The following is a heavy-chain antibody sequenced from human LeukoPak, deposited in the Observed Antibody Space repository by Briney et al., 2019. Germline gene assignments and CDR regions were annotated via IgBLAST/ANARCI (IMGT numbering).Heavy chain of an antibody. CDR3: AKKHDYGDYVDY. CDR1: GFTFSSYA. Sequence: GGSLRLSCAASGFTFSSYAMSWVRQAPGKGLEWVSAISGSGGSTYYADSVKGRFTISRDNSKNTLYLQMNSPRAEDTAVYYCAKKHDYGDYVDYWGQGTLVTVSS. D-gene: IGHD4-17*01. CDR2: ISGSGGST. J-gene: IGHJ4*02. V-gene: IGHV3-23*01.